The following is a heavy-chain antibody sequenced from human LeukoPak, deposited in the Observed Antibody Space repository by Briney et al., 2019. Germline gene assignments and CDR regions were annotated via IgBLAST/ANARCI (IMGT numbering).Heavy chain of an antibody. CDR1: GGTFNTYK. J-gene: IGHJ4*02. V-gene: IGHV1-2*02. CDR3: VREGNELLSKNFDY. Sequence: ASVKVSCKASGGTFNTYKINWVRQAPGQGLESMGDINPHSGGTNSPQKFQGRVTMTTDTSISAAYMELSSLISDDTAMYYCVREGNELLSKNFDYWGQGTLVTVSS. D-gene: IGHD2-2*01. CDR2: INPHSGGT.